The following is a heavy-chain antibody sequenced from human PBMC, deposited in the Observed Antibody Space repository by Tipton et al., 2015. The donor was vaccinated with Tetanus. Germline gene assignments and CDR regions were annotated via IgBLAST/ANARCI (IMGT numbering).Heavy chain of an antibody. CDR1: GGSISSNY. D-gene: IGHD5-12*01. V-gene: IGHV4-4*07. CDR3: ARVRRGATTDLDY. J-gene: IGHJ4*02. CDR2: IYTSGST. Sequence: TLSLTCTVSGGSISSNYWSWIRQPAGKGLEWIGRIYTSGSTNYNPSLKSRVTTSLDTSKNQFSLKLSSVTAADTAVYYCARVRRGATTDLDYWGQGTLVTVSS.